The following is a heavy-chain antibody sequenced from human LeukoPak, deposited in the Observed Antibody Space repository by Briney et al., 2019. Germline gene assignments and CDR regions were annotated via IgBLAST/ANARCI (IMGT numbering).Heavy chain of an antibody. Sequence: PGGSLRLSCAASGFTFSSYEMNWVRQAPGKGLEWVSYISSSGSTIYYADSVKGRFTISRDNSKNTMYLQMNSLRAEDTAVYYCTKDGGGGHRYFDYWGQGTLVTVPS. D-gene: IGHD2-15*01. CDR1: GFTFSSYE. CDR3: TKDGGGGHRYFDY. CDR2: ISSSGSTI. V-gene: IGHV3-48*03. J-gene: IGHJ4*02.